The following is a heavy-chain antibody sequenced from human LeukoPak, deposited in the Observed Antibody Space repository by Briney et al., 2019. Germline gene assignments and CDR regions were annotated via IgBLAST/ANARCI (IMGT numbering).Heavy chain of an antibody. J-gene: IGHJ4*02. D-gene: IGHD6-19*01. Sequence: GGSLRLSCAASGFTFSSYAMSWVRQAPGKGLEWVSALSGSGGDTYYTDSVKGRFTISRDNSKNTLDLQMNSLRAEDTAIYYCAKDVRRAYSSGWYDYWGQGTPVTVSS. V-gene: IGHV3-23*01. CDR2: LSGSGGDT. CDR3: AKDVRRAYSSGWYDY. CDR1: GFTFSSYA.